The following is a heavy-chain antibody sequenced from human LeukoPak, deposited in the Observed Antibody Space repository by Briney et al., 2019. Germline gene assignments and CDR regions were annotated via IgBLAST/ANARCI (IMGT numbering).Heavy chain of an antibody. V-gene: IGHV1-69*05. CDR2: IIPIFGTA. J-gene: IGHJ4*02. CDR3: ARDRSHWLDY. CDR1: GGTFSSYA. Sequence: ASVKVSCKASGGTFSSYAISWVRQAPGQGLEWMGRIIPIFGTANYAQKFQGRVTITTDESTSTAYMELGSLRSEDTAVYYCARDRSHWLDYWGQGTLVTVSS.